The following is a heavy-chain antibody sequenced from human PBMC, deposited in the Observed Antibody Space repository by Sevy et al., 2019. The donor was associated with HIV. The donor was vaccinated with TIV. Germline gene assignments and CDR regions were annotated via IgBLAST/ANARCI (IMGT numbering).Heavy chain of an antibody. CDR2: FSFGCGKI. CDR3: AREGCSKPHDY. Sequence: GGSLRLSCAASGFTFSSYAMSWVRQAPGKGLEWVSTFSFGCGKINYEDSVKGRFTISRDNSKNTLYLQMHSRRAEDTAVYYCAREGCSKPHDYWGQGTLVTVSS. CDR1: GFTFSSYA. J-gene: IGHJ4*02. V-gene: IGHV3-23*01. D-gene: IGHD3-10*02.